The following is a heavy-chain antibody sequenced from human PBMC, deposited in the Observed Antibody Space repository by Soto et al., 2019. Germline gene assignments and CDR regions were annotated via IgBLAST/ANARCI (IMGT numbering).Heavy chain of an antibody. CDR1: GDSVGRFY. J-gene: IGHJ4*02. Sequence: QVQLHESGPGLVKPSETLSLTCNVSGDSVGRFYWSWIRQHPGKGLEWIGYIYYTGGAQYNPSLKSRAILSLDTSKSQFSLNLTSVTAADTAVYYCARGFTMLRGVMDSWGQGTLVTVSS. D-gene: IGHD3-10*01. V-gene: IGHV4-59*02. CDR3: ARGFTMLRGVMDS. CDR2: IYYTGGA.